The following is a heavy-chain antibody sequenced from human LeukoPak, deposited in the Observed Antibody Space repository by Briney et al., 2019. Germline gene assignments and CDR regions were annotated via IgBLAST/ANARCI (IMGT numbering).Heavy chain of an antibody. D-gene: IGHD4-17*01. V-gene: IGHV1-2*06. J-gene: IGHJ4*02. CDR3: ARETLPDYADEYGGDY. CDR2: INPNSGGT. CDR1: GYTFTGYY. Sequence: ASVKVSCKASGYTFTGYYMHWVRQAPGQGLEWMGRINPNSGGTNYAQKFKGRVTMTRDTSISTAYMELSRLRSDDTAVYYCARETLPDYADEYGGDYWGQGTLVTVSS.